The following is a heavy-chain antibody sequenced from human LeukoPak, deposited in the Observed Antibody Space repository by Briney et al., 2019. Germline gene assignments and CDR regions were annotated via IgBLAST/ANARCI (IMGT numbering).Heavy chain of an antibody. Sequence: ASVKVSCKASGYTFTGYYMHWVRQAPGQGLEWMGWINPNSGGTNYAQKFQGRVTMTRDTSISTAYMELSRLRSDDSAIYYCARGRGSWYDSSGSPYIRFDYWGQGTLVTVSS. CDR1: GYTFTGYY. CDR3: ARGRGSWYDSSGSPYIRFDY. D-gene: IGHD3-22*01. CDR2: INPNSGGT. V-gene: IGHV1-2*02. J-gene: IGHJ4*02.